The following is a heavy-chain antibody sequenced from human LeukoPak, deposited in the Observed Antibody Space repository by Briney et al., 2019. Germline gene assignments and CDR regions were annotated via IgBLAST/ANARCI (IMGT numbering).Heavy chain of an antibody. CDR2: ISDSGST. D-gene: IGHD3-22*01. CDR3: ARGYVSSAYYPFNY. J-gene: IGHJ4*02. Sequence: SETLSLTCVVPGGSLSTHHWSWIRQSPGRGLEWIGYISDSGSTNYNPSLKSRVTISVDTSKNQFSLMLSSVTAADTAVYYCARGYVSSAYYPFNYWGQGTLVTVSS. CDR1: GGSLSTHH. V-gene: IGHV4-59*11.